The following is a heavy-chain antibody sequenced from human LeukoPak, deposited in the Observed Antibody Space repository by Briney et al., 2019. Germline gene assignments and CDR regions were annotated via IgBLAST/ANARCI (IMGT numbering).Heavy chain of an antibody. V-gene: IGHV1-46*04. CDR2: INPNDGGT. D-gene: IGHD3-16*01. Sequence: ASVKVSCKASGYSFTTYYVHCVRQAPGQGLEWVGVINPNDGGTISAQKLQDRVTLTRDTSTSSVYVELNSLEPDDTAVYYCARGPLLGYDTNDSGFDIWGQGTLVAVSS. CDR3: ARGPLLGYDTNDSGFDI. CDR1: GYSFTTYY. J-gene: IGHJ3*02.